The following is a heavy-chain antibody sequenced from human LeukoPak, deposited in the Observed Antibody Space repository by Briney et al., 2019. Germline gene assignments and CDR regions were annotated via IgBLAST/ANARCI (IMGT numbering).Heavy chain of an antibody. Sequence: SETLSLTCTVSGDSVSSGTYYWSWIRQPPGKGLEWIGYIYHSGSTYYNPSLKSRVTISVDRSKNQFSLKLSSVTAADTAVYYCARVSPYDFWSGYYFDYWGQGTLVTVSS. CDR3: ARVSPYDFWSGYYFDY. CDR1: GDSVSSGTYY. D-gene: IGHD3-3*01. V-gene: IGHV4-30-2*01. J-gene: IGHJ4*02. CDR2: IYHSGST.